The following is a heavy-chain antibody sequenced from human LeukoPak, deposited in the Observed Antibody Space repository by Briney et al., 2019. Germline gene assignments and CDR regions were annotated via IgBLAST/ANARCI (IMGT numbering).Heavy chain of an antibody. V-gene: IGHV1-2*02. CDR3: ASGRLYGSGSYHSFDY. CDR1: GYTFIGYN. D-gene: IGHD3-10*01. Sequence: ASVKVSCKASGYTFIGYNMHWVRQAPGQGLEWMGWINPNSGGTNYAQKFQGRVTMTRDTSISTAYMELSRLRSDDTAVYYCASGRLYGSGSYHSFDYWGQGTLVTVSS. J-gene: IGHJ4*02. CDR2: INPNSGGT.